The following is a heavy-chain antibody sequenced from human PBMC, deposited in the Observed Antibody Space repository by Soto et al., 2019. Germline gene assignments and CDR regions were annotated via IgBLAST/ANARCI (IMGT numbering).Heavy chain of an antibody. D-gene: IGHD2-8*01. J-gene: IGHJ4*02. CDR1: GGSISSYY. CDR3: AGAVLMLYENVGYFDY. CDR2: IYTSGST. Sequence: QVQLQESGPGLVKPSETLSLTCTVSGGSISSYYWSWIRQPAGKGLEWIGRIYTSGSTNYNPSLKGRVTMAGDTSKNQFSLKLSSVTAADTAGYYCAGAVLMLYENVGYFDYWGQGTLVTVSS. V-gene: IGHV4-4*07.